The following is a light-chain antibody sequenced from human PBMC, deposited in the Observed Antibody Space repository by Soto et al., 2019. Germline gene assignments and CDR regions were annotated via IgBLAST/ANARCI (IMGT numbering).Light chain of an antibody. CDR2: GNS. CDR3: QSYDRSLSVVV. Sequence: QPVLTQPPSVSGAPGQRVTISCTGSSSNIGAGYDVHWYQQLPGTAPKLLIYGNSNRPSGVPDRFSGSKSGTSASLAITGLQAEDEADYYCQSYDRSLSVVVFGGGTKLTVL. V-gene: IGLV1-40*01. CDR1: SSNIGAGYD. J-gene: IGLJ2*01.